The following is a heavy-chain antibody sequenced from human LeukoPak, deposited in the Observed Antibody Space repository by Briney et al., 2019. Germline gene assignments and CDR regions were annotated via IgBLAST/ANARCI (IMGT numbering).Heavy chain of an antibody. J-gene: IGHJ4*02. D-gene: IGHD3-10*01. CDR1: GFTFSSYA. Sequence: GGSLRLSCSVSGFTFSSYAMSLVRGAPGTPLESVSPISGSGGSTYYADSVKGRFTISRDNSKNTLYLQMNSLRAEDTAVYYCAKHSDYYGSGLGSHFDYWGQGTLVTVSS. V-gene: IGHV3-23*01. CDR3: AKHSDYYGSGLGSHFDY. CDR2: ISGSGGST.